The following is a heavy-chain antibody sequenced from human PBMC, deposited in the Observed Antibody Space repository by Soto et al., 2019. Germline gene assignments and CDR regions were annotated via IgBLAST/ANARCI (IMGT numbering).Heavy chain of an antibody. Sequence: PGGSLRLSCAASGFSFSSDSMGWVRQAPGKGLEWVSSISSSGSFKNYADSVKGRFTISRDNSKNSLYLQMNSLKDEDTAVYYCARDPPTGTTLEWVDSWGQGTLVTVSS. CDR1: GFSFSSDS. V-gene: IGHV3-21*01. D-gene: IGHD1-7*01. CDR3: ARDPPTGTTLEWVDS. J-gene: IGHJ5*01. CDR2: ISSSGSFK.